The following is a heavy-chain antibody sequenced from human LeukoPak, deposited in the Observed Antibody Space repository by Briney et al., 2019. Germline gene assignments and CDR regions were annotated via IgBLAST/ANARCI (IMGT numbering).Heavy chain of an antibody. CDR2: INPNSGGT. J-gene: IGHJ4*02. CDR3: ARVEYCTKGVCINFDL. D-gene: IGHD2-8*01. CDR1: GYTFTGPY. Sequence: ASVKVSCKACGYTFTGPYIHWMRQAPGQGLESMGWINPNSGGTKYAQKFQGRATVTRDTSTSTVYMELSGLRADDTAAYYCARVEYCTKGVCINFDLWGQGTLVTVCS. V-gene: IGHV1-2*02.